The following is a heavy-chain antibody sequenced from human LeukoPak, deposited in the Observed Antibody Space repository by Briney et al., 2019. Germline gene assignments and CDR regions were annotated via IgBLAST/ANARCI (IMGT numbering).Heavy chain of an antibody. J-gene: IGHJ6*03. CDR3: ARGNSILTGDYWDYYYYMDV. V-gene: IGHV4-34*01. D-gene: IGHD3-9*01. CDR1: GGSFSGYY. CDR2: IYHRGRG. Sequence: SDTLSLTCAAYGGSFSGYYWRWVRQPPGKGLEWIGFIYHRGRGYYNPPLKSRVTISVDTSKNQFSLKLSSVTAADTGVYYCARGNSILTGDYWDYYYYMDVWGKGTMVTVSS.